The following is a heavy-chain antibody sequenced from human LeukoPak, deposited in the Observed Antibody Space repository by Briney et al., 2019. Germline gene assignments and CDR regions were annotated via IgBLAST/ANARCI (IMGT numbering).Heavy chain of an antibody. CDR2: ISSSSYI. D-gene: IGHD1-7*01. CDR3: ASSRGVTGTTDYYYMDV. Sequence: GSLRLSFAASGFTFSSYSINWVRQAPGKGLEWVSSISSSSYIYYADSVKGRFTISRDNAKNSLYLQMNSLRAEDTAVYYCASSRGVTGTTDYYYMDVWGKGTTVTVSS. J-gene: IGHJ6*03. CDR1: GFTFSSYS. V-gene: IGHV3-21*01.